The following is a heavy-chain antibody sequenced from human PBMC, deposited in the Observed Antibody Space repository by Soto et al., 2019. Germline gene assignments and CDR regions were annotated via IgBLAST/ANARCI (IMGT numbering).Heavy chain of an antibody. Sequence: GRSLRLSCEGSGFTFSSFGLHWVRQAPGKGLEWGAQISKDGDTADCADAVKGRFIVSRDNAKNPLFMHMNSLRPDDTSVYYCARRHMDPPGPLDYGMDVGGQGTTVTVSS. J-gene: IGHJ6*02. CDR1: GFTFSSFG. CDR2: ISKDGDTA. V-gene: IGHV3-30*03. CDR3: ARRHMDPPGPLDYGMDV.